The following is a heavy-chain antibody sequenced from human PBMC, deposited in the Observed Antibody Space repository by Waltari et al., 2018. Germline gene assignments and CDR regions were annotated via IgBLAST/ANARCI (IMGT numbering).Heavy chain of an antibody. CDR3: ATVGYSSDVDY. CDR2: VDPEDGET. V-gene: IGHV1-69-2*01. D-gene: IGHD6-19*01. CDR1: GYTFTDYY. Sequence: EVQLVQSGAEVKKPGATVKISCKVSGYTFTDYYMHWVQQAPGKGLEWMGIVDPEDGETIYAEKFQGRDTITADTTTDTAYIELSSLRSEYTAVYYCATVGYSSDVDYWGQGTLVTVSS. J-gene: IGHJ4*02.